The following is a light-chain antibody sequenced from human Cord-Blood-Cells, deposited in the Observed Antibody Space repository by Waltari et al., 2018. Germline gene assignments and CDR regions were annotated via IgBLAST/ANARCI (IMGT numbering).Light chain of an antibody. CDR3: QQYDNLPLT. CDR1: QEIRNY. Sequence: DIQMTQSPSSLSASVGDRVTITFQASQEIRNYLNWYQQKPGKAPKLLIYDASNLETGVPSRFSGSGSGTDFTFTISSLQPEDIATYYCQQYDNLPLTFGGGTKVEIK. J-gene: IGKJ4*01. V-gene: IGKV1-33*01. CDR2: DAS.